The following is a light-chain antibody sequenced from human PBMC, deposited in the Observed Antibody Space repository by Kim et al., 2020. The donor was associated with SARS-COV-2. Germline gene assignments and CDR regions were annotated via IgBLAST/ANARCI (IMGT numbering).Light chain of an antibody. V-gene: IGKV1-5*01. CDR1: QSIGSW. Sequence: SASVGDRVTITCRASQSIGSWLAWYQQKPGQAPKLLIYDASSLERGVPSRFSGSGSGPEFTLTISSLQPDDFASYYYQQYNTSGTFGQGTKVDIK. CDR3: QQYNTSGT. CDR2: DAS. J-gene: IGKJ1*01.